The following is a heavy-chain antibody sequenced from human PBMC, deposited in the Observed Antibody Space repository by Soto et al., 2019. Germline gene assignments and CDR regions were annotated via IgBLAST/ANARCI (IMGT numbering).Heavy chain of an antibody. D-gene: IGHD3-10*01. Sequence: QVQLVESGGGWVKPGGSLRLSCAASGFTFSNYYMSWIRQAPGKGLEWVSYISSSSSYTNYADSVKGRFTISRDNAKNSLYLQMNSLRAEDTAVYYCAGGPLWFGVHYYYYGMDVWGQGTTVTVSS. CDR2: ISSSSSYT. J-gene: IGHJ6*02. V-gene: IGHV3-11*05. CDR3: AGGPLWFGVHYYYYGMDV. CDR1: GFTFSNYY.